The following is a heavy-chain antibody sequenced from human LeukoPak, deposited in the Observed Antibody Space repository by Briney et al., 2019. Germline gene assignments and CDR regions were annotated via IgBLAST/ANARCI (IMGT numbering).Heavy chain of an antibody. CDR3: ASIGNYYDSSGYNY. V-gene: IGHV4-59*08. Sequence: PSETLSLTCTVSGGSISSYYWSWIRQPPGKGLEWIGYIYYSGSTNYNPSLKSRVTISVDTSKNQFSLKLSSVTAADTAVCYCASIGNYYDSSGYNYWGQGTLVTVSS. D-gene: IGHD3-22*01. CDR2: IYYSGST. J-gene: IGHJ4*02. CDR1: GGSISSYY.